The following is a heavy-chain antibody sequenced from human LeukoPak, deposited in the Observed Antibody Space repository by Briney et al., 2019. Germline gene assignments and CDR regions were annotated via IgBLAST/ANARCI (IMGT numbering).Heavy chain of an antibody. CDR2: ISYDGSNK. CDR3: AKSPLRYDFWSSYYSYFDY. D-gene: IGHD3-3*01. Sequence: GGSLRLSCAASGSTFSNNGMDWVRQAPGKGLEWVAVISYDGSNKYYADSVKGRFTISRDNSKNTLYLQMNILRAEDTAVYYCAKSPLRYDFWSSYYSYFDYWGRGTLVTVSS. CDR1: GSTFSNNG. V-gene: IGHV3-30*18. J-gene: IGHJ4*02.